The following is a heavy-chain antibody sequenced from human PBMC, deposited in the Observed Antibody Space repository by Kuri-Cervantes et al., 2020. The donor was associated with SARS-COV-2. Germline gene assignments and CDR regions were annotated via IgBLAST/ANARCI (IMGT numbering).Heavy chain of an antibody. Sequence: GESLKISCAASGFTVSSYAMSWVRQAPGKGLEWVSSISCGSTYNADSRTGRFSISRDKSKYTLYLQLNSLRAEDKAVYVCARAIATVVGGGWFDYWGQGTLVTVSS. CDR1: GFTVSSYA. J-gene: IGHJ5*01. V-gene: IGHV3-38-3*01. CDR2: ISCGST. CDR3: ARAIATVVGGGWFDY. D-gene: IGHD2-2*01.